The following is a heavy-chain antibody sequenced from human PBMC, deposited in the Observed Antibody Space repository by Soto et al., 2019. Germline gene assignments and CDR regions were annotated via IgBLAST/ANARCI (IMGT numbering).Heavy chain of an antibody. CDR3: ARGSSVPGQSEDIVVVPAATFHPIFDY. D-gene: IGHD2-2*01. J-gene: IGHJ4*02. CDR1: GGSFSGYY. V-gene: IGHV4-34*01. CDR2: INHSRST. Sequence: PSETLSLTCAVYGGSFSGYYWSWIRQPPGKGLEWIGEINHSRSTNYNPSLKSRVTISVDTSKNQFSLKLSSVTAADTAVYYCARGSSVPGQSEDIVVVPAATFHPIFDYWGQGTLVTVSS.